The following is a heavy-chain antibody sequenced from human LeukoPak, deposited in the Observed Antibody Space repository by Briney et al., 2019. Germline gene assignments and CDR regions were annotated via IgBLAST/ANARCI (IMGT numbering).Heavy chain of an antibody. CDR2: LSASGVST. CDR1: GFIFSAYG. D-gene: IGHD3-9*01. CDR3: AKEGDILTGYHHYYYYYYMDV. Sequence: GGSLRLSCSASGFIFSAYGMMWVRQAPGKGLVWVSGLSASGVSTYYAVSVKGRFTISRDNSKNTLYLQMQSLRADDTAVYYCAKEGDILTGYHHYYYYYYMDVWGKGTTVTISS. V-gene: IGHV3-23*01. J-gene: IGHJ6*03.